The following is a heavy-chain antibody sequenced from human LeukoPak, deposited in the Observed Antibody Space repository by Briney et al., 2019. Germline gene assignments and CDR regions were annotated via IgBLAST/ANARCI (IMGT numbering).Heavy chain of an antibody. Sequence: PGGSLRLSCAASGFTFSSYSMNWVRQAPGKGLEWVALISYDGIHQYYAESVKGRFAISRDNYKNTLYLQMNSLRPEDTAVYYCATLVDTAMPPFDYWGQGTLVTVSS. V-gene: IGHV3-30*03. CDR2: ISYDGIHQ. CDR3: ATLVDTAMPPFDY. D-gene: IGHD5-18*01. J-gene: IGHJ4*02. CDR1: GFTFSSYS.